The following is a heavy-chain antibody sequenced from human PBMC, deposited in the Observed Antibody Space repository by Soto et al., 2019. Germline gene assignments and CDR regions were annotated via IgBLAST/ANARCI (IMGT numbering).Heavy chain of an antibody. Sequence: QITLKESGPTLVKPTQTLTLTCTFSGFSLSTRGVGVGWIRQPPGKALEWLALIYWDDDKRYISSLESRLTITKXXSXNXXVLTLTNMDPADTATYFCAHRKVGDNLYYFYGMDVWGQGTTVTVSS. CDR3: AHRKVGDNLYYFYGMDV. V-gene: IGHV2-5*02. CDR1: GFSLSTRGVG. D-gene: IGHD1-26*01. J-gene: IGHJ6*02. CDR2: IYWDDDK.